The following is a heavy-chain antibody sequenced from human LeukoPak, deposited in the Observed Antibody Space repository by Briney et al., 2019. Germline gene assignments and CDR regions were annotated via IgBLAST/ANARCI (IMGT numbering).Heavy chain of an antibody. Sequence: GGSLRLSCAASGFTFSSYGMHWVRQAPGKGLEWEAVISYDGSNKYYADSVKGRFTISRDNSKNTLYLQMNSLRAEDTAVYYCAKDTNEYQLLFSHGMDVWGQGTTVTVSS. CDR3: AKDTNEYQLLFSHGMDV. J-gene: IGHJ6*02. CDR2: ISYDGSNK. V-gene: IGHV3-30*18. D-gene: IGHD2-2*01. CDR1: GFTFSSYG.